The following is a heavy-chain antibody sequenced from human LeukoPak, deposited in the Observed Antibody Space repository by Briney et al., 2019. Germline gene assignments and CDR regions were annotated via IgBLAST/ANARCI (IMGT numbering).Heavy chain of an antibody. D-gene: IGHD7-27*01. CDR3: ARGLNSGELGAFDI. Sequence: SETLSLTCTVSGGSMSSYYGSWIRQPPGKGLEWIGYIYYSGSTNYKPSLNSRVTISVDTSKSQFSLKLSSVTAADTAVYYCARGLNSGELGAFDIWGQGTMVNVCS. V-gene: IGHV4-59*01. J-gene: IGHJ3*02. CDR1: GGSMSSYY. CDR2: IYYSGST.